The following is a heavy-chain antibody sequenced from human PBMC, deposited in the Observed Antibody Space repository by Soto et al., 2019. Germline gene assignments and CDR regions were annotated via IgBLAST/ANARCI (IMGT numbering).Heavy chain of an antibody. J-gene: IGHJ6*02. CDR3: ARGKPSGYRFGPRNFFYYGLDV. V-gene: IGHV4-34*01. D-gene: IGHD5-18*01. Sequence: TLSLTCAVFSASLGDPYWAWIRQSPDKGLEWIGEVHPSGSTDYNPSLKSRLTLSLDTSNNQFSLKVASVTAADTAVYFCARGKPSGYRFGPRNFFYYGLDVWGPGTTVTVSS. CDR2: VHPSGST. CDR1: SASLGDPY.